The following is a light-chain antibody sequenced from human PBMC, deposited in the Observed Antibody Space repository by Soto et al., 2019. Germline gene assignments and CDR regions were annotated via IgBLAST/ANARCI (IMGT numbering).Light chain of an antibody. CDR1: SSYIGAGYD. J-gene: IGLJ2*01. CDR3: QSYDDSLGGHVI. V-gene: IGLV1-40*01. Sequence: QSVLTQPPSVSGAPGQRVTICCTGSSSYIGAGYDVHWYQQLPGTAPKLLIYANTNRPSVVPDRCSGSKSGTSASLAITGLQAEDEADYYCQSYDDSLGGHVIFGGGTKLTVL. CDR2: ANT.